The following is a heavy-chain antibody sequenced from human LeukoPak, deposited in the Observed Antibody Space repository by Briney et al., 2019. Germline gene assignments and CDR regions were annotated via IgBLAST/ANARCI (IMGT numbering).Heavy chain of an antibody. CDR2: ISGSGGST. V-gene: IGHV3-23*01. CDR1: GFSFSSHA. CDR3: AKDGLPQEKYHYDSGSYYVD. D-gene: IGHD3-10*01. Sequence: PGGSLRLSCEASGFSFSSHAMHWVRQAPGKGLEWVSAISGSGGSTYYADSVKGRFTISRDNSRNTLYLQMNTLRAEDTAVYYCAKDGLPQEKYHYDSGSYYVDWGQGALVTVSS. J-gene: IGHJ4*02.